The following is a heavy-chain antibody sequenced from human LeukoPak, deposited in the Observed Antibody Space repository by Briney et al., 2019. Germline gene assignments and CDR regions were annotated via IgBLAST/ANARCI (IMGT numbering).Heavy chain of an antibody. CDR1: HYSISSGYY. V-gene: IGHV4-38-2*01. Sequence: PSETLSLTCSVSHYSISSGYYRGWIRQSPGKGLDWIGTGFHSGNAHYNPSLKSRVTISVNTSKNQFSLKLNSVIVADTAVYYGARNWGPDPDAFDRWGQGTMVTVSS. J-gene: IGHJ3*02. CDR3: ARNWGPDPDAFDR. CDR2: GFHSGNA. D-gene: IGHD7-27*01.